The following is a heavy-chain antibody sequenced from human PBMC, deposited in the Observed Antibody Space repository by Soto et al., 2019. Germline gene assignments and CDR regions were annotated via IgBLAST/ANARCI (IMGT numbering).Heavy chain of an antibody. CDR3: ATSPITMIGFDY. Sequence: TLSLTCTVSGGSISSGGYYWSWIRQHPGKGLEWIGYIYYSGSTYYNPSLKSRVTISVDTSKNQFSLKLSSVTAADTAVYYCATSPITMIGFDYWGQGTLVTVSS. V-gene: IGHV4-31*03. CDR1: GGSISSGGYY. D-gene: IGHD3-22*01. J-gene: IGHJ4*02. CDR2: IYYSGST.